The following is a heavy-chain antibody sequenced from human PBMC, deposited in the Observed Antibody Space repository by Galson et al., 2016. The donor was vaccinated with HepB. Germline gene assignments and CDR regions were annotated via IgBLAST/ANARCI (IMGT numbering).Heavy chain of an antibody. Sequence: SLRLSCAASGFIVSNDYMNWVRQAPGKGLEWLSVSYGDGSTYYAESVRGRFTISRDNSTNSVFPQMNNLRAEDTAVYYWARDPGFRNGMNVWGQGTTVTVSS. CDR1: GFIVSNDY. CDR2: SYGDGST. CDR3: ARDPGFRNGMNV. J-gene: IGHJ6*02. V-gene: IGHV3-53*01.